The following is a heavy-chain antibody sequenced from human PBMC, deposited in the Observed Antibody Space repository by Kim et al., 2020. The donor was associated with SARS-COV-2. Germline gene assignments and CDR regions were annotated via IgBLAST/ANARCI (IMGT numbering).Heavy chain of an antibody. CDR2: ISSSSSYI. V-gene: IGHV3-21*01. D-gene: IGHD6-19*01. CDR3: ARGSVAGMYYYYGMDV. CDR1: GFTFSSYS. J-gene: IGHJ6*02. Sequence: GGSLRLSCAASGFTFSSYSMNWVRQAPGKGLEWVSSISSSSSYIYYADSVKGRFTISRDNAKNSLYLQMNSLRAEDTAVYYCARGSVAGMYYYYGMDVWGQATKVTVPS.